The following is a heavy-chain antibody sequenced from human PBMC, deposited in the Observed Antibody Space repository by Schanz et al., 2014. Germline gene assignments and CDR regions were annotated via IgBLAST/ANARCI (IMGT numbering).Heavy chain of an antibody. V-gene: IGHV3-43D*03. D-gene: IGHD3-16*01. Sequence: EGQLVESGGVVVQPGGSLRLSCAASGFTFDDYAMHWVRQAPGKGLEWVSLISWDGGSTYYADSVKGRFTISRDNSKNSLYLQMNSLRAEDTALYYCAKDRQNRVNRVGYSYGMDVWGQGTTVTVS. CDR2: ISWDGGST. J-gene: IGHJ6*02. CDR3: AKDRQNRVNRVGYSYGMDV. CDR1: GFTFDDYA.